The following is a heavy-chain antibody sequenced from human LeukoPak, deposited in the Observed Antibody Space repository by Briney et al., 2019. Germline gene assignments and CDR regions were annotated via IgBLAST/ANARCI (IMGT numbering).Heavy chain of an antibody. CDR2: IIPIFGTA. CDR1: GGTLSSYA. J-gene: IGHJ4*02. D-gene: IGHD3-22*01. Sequence: SVKVSCKASGGTLSSYAISWVRQAPGQGLEWMGGIIPIFGTANYAQKFQGRVTITADESTSTAYMELSSLRSEDTAVYYCASSPPLYYYDSSGYHHFVYWGQGTLVTVSS. V-gene: IGHV1-69*01. CDR3: ASSPPLYYYDSSGYHHFVY.